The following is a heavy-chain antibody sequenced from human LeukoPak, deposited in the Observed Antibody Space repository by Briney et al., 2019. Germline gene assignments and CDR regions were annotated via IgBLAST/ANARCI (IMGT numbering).Heavy chain of an antibody. Sequence: ASVKVSCKASGYTFTSFAMHWVRQAPGQRLEWMGWVNAGNGNTKYSQKFQGRVTITRDTSASTAYMELSSLRSEDTAVYYCARGLSALPLYDYVWGSYRPYGIDYWGEGTLVTVSS. J-gene: IGHJ4*02. CDR3: ARGLSALPLYDYVWGSYRPYGIDY. CDR1: GYTFTSFA. V-gene: IGHV1-3*01. CDR2: VNAGNGNT. D-gene: IGHD3-16*02.